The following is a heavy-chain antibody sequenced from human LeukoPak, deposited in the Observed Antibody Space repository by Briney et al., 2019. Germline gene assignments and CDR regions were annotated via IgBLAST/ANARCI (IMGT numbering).Heavy chain of an antibody. CDR1: GFTFSSYA. J-gene: IGHJ3*02. D-gene: IGHD3-10*01. Sequence: PGGSLRLXCAASGFTFSSYAMSWVRQAPGKALEWVSAISGSGGSTYYADSVKGRFTISRDNSKNTLYLQMNSLRAEDTAVYYCAKPRVRGVSLGAFDIWGQGTMVTVSS. CDR3: AKPRVRGVSLGAFDI. V-gene: IGHV3-23*01. CDR2: ISGSGGST.